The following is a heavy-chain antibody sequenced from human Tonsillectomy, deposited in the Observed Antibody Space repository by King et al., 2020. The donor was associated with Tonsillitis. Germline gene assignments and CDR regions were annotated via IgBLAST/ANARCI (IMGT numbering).Heavy chain of an antibody. D-gene: IGHD2-21*01. CDR3: AREGYSGGALDAFDI. CDR2: IYHSGRT. Sequence: VQLQESGPGLVKPSGTLSLTCAVSGGSISSSNWWSCVRQPPGKGLEWIGEIYHSGRTNYNPSLKSRVTISVDKSKNQFSLKLCSVTAADTAVYYCAREGYSGGALDAFDIWGQGTMVTVSS. CDR1: GGSISSSNW. J-gene: IGHJ3*02. V-gene: IGHV4-4*02.